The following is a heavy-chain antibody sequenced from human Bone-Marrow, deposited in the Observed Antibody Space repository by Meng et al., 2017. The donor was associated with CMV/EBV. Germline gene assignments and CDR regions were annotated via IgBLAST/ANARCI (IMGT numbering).Heavy chain of an antibody. Sequence: GESLKISCAASGFTFSSYGMHWVRQAPGKGLEWVAVIWYDGSNKYYADSVKGRFTISRDNSKNTLYLQINSLRAEDTAVYYCAGALKWSGYYIYYYYGMDVWGQGTTVTVSS. D-gene: IGHD3-3*01. J-gene: IGHJ6*02. CDR1: GFTFSSYG. CDR3: AGALKWSGYYIYYYYGMDV. CDR2: IWYDGSNK. V-gene: IGHV3-33*01.